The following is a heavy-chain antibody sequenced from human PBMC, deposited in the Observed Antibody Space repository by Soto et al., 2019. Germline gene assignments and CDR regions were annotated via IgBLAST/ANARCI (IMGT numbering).Heavy chain of an antibody. V-gene: IGHV1-69*06. CDR1: GGTFSSYA. CDR3: WSGSYSPFRSGYYYYGMDV. D-gene: IGHD1-26*01. CDR2: IIPIFGTA. Sequence: GASVKVSCKASGGTFSSYAISWVRQAPGQGLEWMGGIIPIFGTANYAQKFQGRVTITADKSTSTAYMELSSLRSEDTAVYYCWSGSYSPFRSGYYYYGMDVWGQGTTVTVSS. J-gene: IGHJ6*02.